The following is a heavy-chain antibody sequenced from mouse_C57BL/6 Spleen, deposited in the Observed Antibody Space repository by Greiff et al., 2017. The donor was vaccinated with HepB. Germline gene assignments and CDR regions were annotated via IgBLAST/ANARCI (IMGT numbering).Heavy chain of an antibody. J-gene: IGHJ1*03. CDR2: ISYDGST. Sequence: EVKLQESGPGLVKPSQSLSLTCSVTGYSITSGYYWNWIRQFPGNKLEWMGYISYDGSTNYNPYLKNRISITRDTSKNQFFLKLNSVTTEDTATYYCARIDYYGSSWYFDVWGTGTTVTVSS. CDR3: ARIDYYGSSWYFDV. CDR1: GYSITSGYY. D-gene: IGHD1-1*01. V-gene: IGHV3-6*01.